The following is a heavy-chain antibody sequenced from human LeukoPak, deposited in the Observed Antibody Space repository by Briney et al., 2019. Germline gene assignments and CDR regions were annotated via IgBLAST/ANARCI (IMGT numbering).Heavy chain of an antibody. CDR1: GFTFSSYW. CDR3: ARSGGYDFHRDFDY. CDR2: IKQDGSEK. V-gene: IGHV3-7*01. D-gene: IGHD5-12*01. J-gene: IGHJ4*02. Sequence: PGGSLRLSCAASGFTFSSYWMSWVRQAPGKGLEWVANIKQDGSEKYYVDSVKGRFTISRDNAKNSLYLQMNSLKAEDTAVYYCARSGGYDFHRDFDYWGQGTLVTVSS.